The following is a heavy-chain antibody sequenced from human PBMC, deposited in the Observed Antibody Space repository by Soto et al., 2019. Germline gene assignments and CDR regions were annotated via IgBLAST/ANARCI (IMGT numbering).Heavy chain of an antibody. Sequence: GGSLRLSCAASGFTFSSYSMNWVRQAPGKGLEWVSSISSSSSYIYYADSVKGRFTISRDNAKNSLYLQMNSLRAEDTAVYYCAREIPSRVAAGYFDYWGQGTLVTVSS. V-gene: IGHV3-21*01. D-gene: IGHD6-13*01. CDR2: ISSSSSYI. CDR3: AREIPSRVAAGYFDY. CDR1: GFTFSSYS. J-gene: IGHJ4*02.